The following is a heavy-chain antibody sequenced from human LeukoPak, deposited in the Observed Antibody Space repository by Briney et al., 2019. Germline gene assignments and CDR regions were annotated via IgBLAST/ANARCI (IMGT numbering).Heavy chain of an antibody. V-gene: IGHV1-69*01. CDR1: GGTFSSYA. CDR3: ARDIKCCPGSGSYSNSDY. CDR2: IIPIFGTA. D-gene: IGHD3-10*01. Sequence: ASVKVSCKASGGTFSSYAISWVRQAPGQGLEWMGGIIPIFGTANYAQKFQGRVTITADESTSTAYMELSSLRSEDTAVYYCARDIKCCPGSGSYSNSDYWGQGTLVTVSS. J-gene: IGHJ4*02.